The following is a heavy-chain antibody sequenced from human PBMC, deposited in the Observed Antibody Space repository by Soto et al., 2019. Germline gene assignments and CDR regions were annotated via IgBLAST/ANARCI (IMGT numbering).Heavy chain of an antibody. V-gene: IGHV3-48*02. CDR2: ISGSSSTI. CDR3: ARSHNYYYALAV. J-gene: IGHJ6*02. Sequence: EVQLVESGGGLVRPGGSLRLSCAASGFTFTDNGMNWVRQAPGKGLEWVSYISGSSSTIFYADSVKGRFTISRDNAKNSLYLQMNSLRDEDTAVYYCARSHNYYYALAVWGQGTTVTVSS. CDR1: GFTFTDNG.